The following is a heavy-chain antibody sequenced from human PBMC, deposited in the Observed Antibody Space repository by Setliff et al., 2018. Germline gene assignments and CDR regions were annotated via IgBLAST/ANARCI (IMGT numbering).Heavy chain of an antibody. J-gene: IGHJ4*02. Sequence: ASVKVSCKASGYTFTSYGFSWVRQAPGQGLEWMGWISVYNGKTKYAQKFQGRVTMTTDTSTRTAYMEVTSLRSDDTAVYYCAAEKFPGDWGDYWGQGTLVTVSS. CDR1: GYTFTSYG. CDR3: AAEKFPGDWGDY. CDR2: ISVYNGKT. D-gene: IGHD2-21*01. V-gene: IGHV1-18*01.